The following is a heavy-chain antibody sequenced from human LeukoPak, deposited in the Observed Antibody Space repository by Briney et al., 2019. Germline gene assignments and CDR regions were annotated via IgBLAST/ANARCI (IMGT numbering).Heavy chain of an antibody. CDR3: AKDNRRYYESSGIPWYALDV. CDR2: ISWNSGRI. CDR1: GFTFDDYA. Sequence: GGSLRLSCAASGFTFDDYAMHWVRQAPGKGLEWVSGISWNSGRIGYADSVKGRFTISRGNAKNSLYLEMNSLRAEDTAMYYCAKDNRRYYESSGIPWYALDVWGQGTTVTVSS. J-gene: IGHJ6*02. V-gene: IGHV3-9*01. D-gene: IGHD3-22*01.